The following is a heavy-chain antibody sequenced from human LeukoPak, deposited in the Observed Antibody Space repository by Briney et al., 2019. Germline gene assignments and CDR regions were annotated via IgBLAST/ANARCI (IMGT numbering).Heavy chain of an antibody. CDR2: ISGSGGST. V-gene: IGHV3-23*01. J-gene: IGHJ3*02. CDR1: GFTFSSYS. CDR3: AKKRTMRLSDAFDI. Sequence: AGGSLRLSCAASGFTFSSYSMNWVRQAPGKGLEWVSAISGSGGSTYYADSVKGRFTISRDNSKNTLYLQMNSLRAEDTAVYYCAKKRTMRLSDAFDIWGQGTMVTVSS. D-gene: IGHD4/OR15-4a*01.